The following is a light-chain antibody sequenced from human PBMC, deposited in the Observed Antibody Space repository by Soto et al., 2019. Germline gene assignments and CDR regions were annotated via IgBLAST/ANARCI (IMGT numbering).Light chain of an antibody. CDR1: QGISSW. V-gene: IGKV1-5*01. CDR2: DAS. J-gene: IGKJ1*01. CDR3: QQYNDYSWT. Sequence: DLQMTQSPSTLSASVGDLVTITCRASQGISSWLGWYQQKPGKAPKLLIYDASSLESGVPSRFSGSGSGTEFTLTISSLQPDDVATYYCQQYNDYSWTFGQGTKVDIK.